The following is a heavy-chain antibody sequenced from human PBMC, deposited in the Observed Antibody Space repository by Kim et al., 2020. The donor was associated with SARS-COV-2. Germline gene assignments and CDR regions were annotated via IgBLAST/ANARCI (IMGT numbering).Heavy chain of an antibody. V-gene: IGHV3-23*01. CDR1: GFTFSNYA. CDR3: AKQTYNHWYFDL. J-gene: IGHJ2*01. D-gene: IGHD1-1*01. CDR2: ISGSGDNT. Sequence: GGSLRLSCAASGFTFSNYAMTWVRQAPGKGLEWVSAISGSGDNTYFADSVKGRFTISRDNSKSTLYLQMNSLRAEDTALYYCAKQTYNHWYFDLWGRGTLVTVSS.